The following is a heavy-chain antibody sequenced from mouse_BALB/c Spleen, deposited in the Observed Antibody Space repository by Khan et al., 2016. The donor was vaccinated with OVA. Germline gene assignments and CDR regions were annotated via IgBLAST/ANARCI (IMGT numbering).Heavy chain of an antibody. V-gene: IGHV3-2*02. Sequence: DVQLQESGPGLVKPSQSLSLTCTVTGYSITSDYAWNWIRQFPENKLEWMGYISSTGGTSYNPSLKSRISVTRDTSKNQFFLQLKSVTTEDTATYYCARTLYYSFGYALDCWGRGTSVTVSS. CDR1: GYSITSDYA. CDR2: ISSTGGT. J-gene: IGHJ4*01. CDR3: ARTLYYSFGYALDC. D-gene: IGHD2-12*01.